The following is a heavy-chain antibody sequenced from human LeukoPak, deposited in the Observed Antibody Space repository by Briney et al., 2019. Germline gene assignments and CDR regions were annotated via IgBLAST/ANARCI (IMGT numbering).Heavy chain of an antibody. Sequence: SVKVSCKASGGTFSSYAISWVRQAPGQGLEWMGGIIPIFGTANYAQKFQGRVTITTDESTSTAYMELSSLRSEDTAMYYCARMTATAGKNDAFDIWGQGTMVTISS. CDR2: IIPIFGTA. J-gene: IGHJ3*02. V-gene: IGHV1-69*05. CDR3: ARMTATAGKNDAFDI. D-gene: IGHD6-13*01. CDR1: GGTFSSYA.